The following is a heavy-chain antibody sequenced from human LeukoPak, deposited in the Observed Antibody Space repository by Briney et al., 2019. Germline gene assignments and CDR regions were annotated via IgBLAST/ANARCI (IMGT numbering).Heavy chain of an antibody. D-gene: IGHD3-16*01. CDR1: GFTVSSNY. CDR3: ARDRGDYYGMDV. J-gene: IGHJ6*02. V-gene: IGHV3-53*01. CDR2: IYSGGST. Sequence: GRSLRLSCAASGFTVSSNYMSWVRQAPGKGLEWVSVIYSGGSTYYADSVKGRFTISRDNSKNTLYLQMNSLRAEDTAVYYCARDRGDYYGMDVWGQGTTVTVSS.